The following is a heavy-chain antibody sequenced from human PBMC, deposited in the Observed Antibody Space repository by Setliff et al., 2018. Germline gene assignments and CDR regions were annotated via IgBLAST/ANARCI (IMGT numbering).Heavy chain of an antibody. Sequence: SLKISCAASGFTFENYGMHWVRQAPGKGLEWVAVIWRDGSRIYYVESVKGRFTISRDNSKNTLYLQMNSLRPEDTAVYYCAKDLGYGDYGWFDAWGQGTLVTVSS. CDR1: GFTFENYG. V-gene: IGHV3-33*06. D-gene: IGHD4-17*01. CDR2: IWRDGSRI. J-gene: IGHJ5*02. CDR3: AKDLGYGDYGWFDA.